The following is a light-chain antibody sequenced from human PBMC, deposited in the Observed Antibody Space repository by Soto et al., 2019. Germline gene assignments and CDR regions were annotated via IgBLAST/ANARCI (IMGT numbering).Light chain of an antibody. Sequence: EILMKPSPATLSVSPCERATLSSRASQSVSSNLAWYQQKPGQAPRLLIYGASTRATGIPARFSGSGSGTDFTLTISRLEPEDFAVYYCQQYGSSPLTFGGGTKVDIK. CDR1: QSVSSN. J-gene: IGKJ4*01. CDR3: QQYGSSPLT. CDR2: GAS. V-gene: IGKV3D-15*02.